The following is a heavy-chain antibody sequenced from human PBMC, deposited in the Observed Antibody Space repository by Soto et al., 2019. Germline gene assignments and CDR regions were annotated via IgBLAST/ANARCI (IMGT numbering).Heavy chain of an antibody. D-gene: IGHD3-3*01. J-gene: IGHJ6*02. CDR1: GYTFTGYY. CDR2: MNPNSGGT. Sequence: ASVKVSCKASGYTFTGYYMNWVRQAPGQGLEWMGWMNPNSGGTNYAQKFQGRVTMTRDTSISTAYMELSRLRSDDTAVYYCARGPNVLRFLEWSHYYYYYGMDVWGQGTTVTVSS. CDR3: ARGPNVLRFLEWSHYYYYYGMDV. V-gene: IGHV1-2*02.